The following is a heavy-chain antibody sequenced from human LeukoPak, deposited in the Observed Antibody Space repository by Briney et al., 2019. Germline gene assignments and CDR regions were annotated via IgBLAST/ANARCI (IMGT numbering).Heavy chain of an antibody. Sequence: GASVKVSCKVSGYTLTEFSMHWARQAPGKGLEWMGGFDPEDGETIYAQKFQGRVTMTEDTSTDTAYMELSSLRSEDTAVYYCATEALGATMTEHWFDPWGQGTLVTVSS. CDR3: ATEALGATMTEHWFDP. CDR2: FDPEDGET. J-gene: IGHJ5*02. V-gene: IGHV1-24*01. D-gene: IGHD1-26*01. CDR1: GYTLTEFS.